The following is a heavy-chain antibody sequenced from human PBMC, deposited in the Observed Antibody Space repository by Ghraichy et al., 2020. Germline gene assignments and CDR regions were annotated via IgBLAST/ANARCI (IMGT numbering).Heavy chain of an antibody. CDR3: VRVHIAAAGENWFDP. CDR1: GFTFSTYT. V-gene: IGHV3-21*06. Sequence: LSLTCAASGFTFSTYTMNWVRQAPGKGLEWVSSISRSSSYIYYADSVKGRFTISRDNAKNSLYLQMNSLRAEDTAVYYCVRVHIAAAGENWFDPWGQGILVTVSS. J-gene: IGHJ5*02. CDR2: ISRSSSYI. D-gene: IGHD6-13*01.